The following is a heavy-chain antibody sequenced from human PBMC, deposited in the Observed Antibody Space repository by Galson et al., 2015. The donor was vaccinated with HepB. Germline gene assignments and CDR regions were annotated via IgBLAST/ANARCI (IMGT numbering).Heavy chain of an antibody. V-gene: IGHV1-46*03. D-gene: IGHD4-17*01. J-gene: IGHJ4*02. Sequence: SVKVSCKASGYTFTSYYMHWVRQAPGQGLEWMGIINPSGGSTSYAQKFQGRVTITRDTSTSTVYMELSSLRSEDTAVYYCARAPYDYGDYDYYFDYWGQGTLVTVSS. CDR1: GYTFTSYY. CDR2: INPSGGST. CDR3: ARAPYDYGDYDYYFDY.